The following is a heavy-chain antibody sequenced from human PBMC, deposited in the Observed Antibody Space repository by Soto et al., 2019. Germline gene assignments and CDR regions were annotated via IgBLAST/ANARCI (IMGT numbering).Heavy chain of an antibody. CDR1: GYSISSGYF. J-gene: IGHJ4*02. CDR2: VYHTGSA. CDR3: ARDLEYSSSYFDY. V-gene: IGHV4-38-2*02. Sequence: SETLSLTCAVSGYSISSGYFWGWIRQPPGQGLESIGSVYHTGSAYYNPSLKSRVTISVDTSKNQFSLRLSSVTAADTAVYYCARDLEYSSSYFDYWGQGTLVTVSS. D-gene: IGHD6-6*01.